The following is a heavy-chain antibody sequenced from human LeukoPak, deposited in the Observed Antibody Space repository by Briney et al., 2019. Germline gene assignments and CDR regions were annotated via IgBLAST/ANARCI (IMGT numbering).Heavy chain of an antibody. CDR1: GGTFSSYA. CDR3: ANSDILTGYFSRGRDY. D-gene: IGHD3-9*01. J-gene: IGHJ4*02. CDR2: INPNSGGT. Sequence: ASVKVSCKASGGTFSSYAISWVRQAPGQGLEWMGWINPNSGGTNYAQKFQGRVTMTRDTSISTAYMELSRLRSDDTAVYYCANSDILTGYFSRGRDYWGQGTLVTVSS. V-gene: IGHV1-2*02.